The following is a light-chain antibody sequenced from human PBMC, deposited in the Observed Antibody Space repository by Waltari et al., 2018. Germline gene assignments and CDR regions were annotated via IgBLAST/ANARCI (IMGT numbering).Light chain of an antibody. CDR3: CSYVGSNIYWV. CDR1: SSDIGDYNY. J-gene: IGLJ3*02. CDR2: NIN. V-gene: IGLV2-11*01. Sequence: QSALTQPRSVSGSPGQSVTISCTGTSSDIGDYNYVPCYQHYPDKAPKLIIYNINKRPSGVPDRFSGSKSGNTASLTISGLQAEDEADYYCCSYVGSNIYWVFGGGTKLTVL.